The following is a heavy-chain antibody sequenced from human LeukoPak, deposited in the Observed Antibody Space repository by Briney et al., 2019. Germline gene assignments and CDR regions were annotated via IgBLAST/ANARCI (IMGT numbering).Heavy chain of an antibody. D-gene: IGHD3-16*02. Sequence: GGSLRLSCAASGFTFSSYWMHWVRQAPGKGLVWVSRINSDGSSTSYADSVKGRFTISRDNAKNTLYLQMNSLRAEDTAVYYCARGPSIMITFGGVIAAELDYWGQGTLVTASS. CDR3: ARGPSIMITFGGVIAAELDY. J-gene: IGHJ4*02. CDR1: GFTFSSYW. CDR2: INSDGSST. V-gene: IGHV3-74*01.